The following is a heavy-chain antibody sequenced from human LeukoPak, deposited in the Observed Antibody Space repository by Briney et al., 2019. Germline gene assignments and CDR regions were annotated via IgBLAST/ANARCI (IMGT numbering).Heavy chain of an antibody. J-gene: IGHJ5*02. D-gene: IGHD6-13*01. CDR2: INHSGST. Sequence: PSETLSLTCAVYGGSFSGYYWSWIRQPPGKGLEWIGEINHSGSTNYNPSLKSRVTISVDTSKNQFSLKLSSVTAADTAVYYCARSPFYGYSSSWYRGWFDPWGQGTLVTVSS. CDR3: ARSPFYGYSSSWYRGWFDP. V-gene: IGHV4-34*01. CDR1: GGSFSGYY.